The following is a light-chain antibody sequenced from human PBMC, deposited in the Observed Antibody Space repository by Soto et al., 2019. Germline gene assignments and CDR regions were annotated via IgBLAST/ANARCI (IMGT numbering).Light chain of an antibody. J-gene: IGLJ2*01. CDR2: EVN. CDR1: STDVGTYNY. V-gene: IGLV2-8*01. CDR3: SSYAGRNKSI. Sequence: QSALTQPPSASGSPGQSITISCTGTSTDVGTYNYVSWYQQHPGKAPKLMIYEVNKPPSGVPDRFSGSKSGNTASLTVSGVQAEDEADYYCSSYAGRNKSIFGGGTKLHVL.